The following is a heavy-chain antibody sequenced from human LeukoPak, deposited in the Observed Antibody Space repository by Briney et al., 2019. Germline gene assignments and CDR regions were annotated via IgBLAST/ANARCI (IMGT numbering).Heavy chain of an antibody. CDR3: ARVVDSIWTHSTDAFDI. D-gene: IGHD3-3*02. J-gene: IGHJ3*02. Sequence: ASVKVSCKASGYTFTSYGISWVRQAPGEGLEWMGWISAYNGNTNYAQKLQGRVTMTTDTSTSTAYMELRSLRSDDTAVYYCARVVDSIWTHSTDAFDIWGQGTMVTVSS. CDR1: GYTFTSYG. CDR2: ISAYNGNT. V-gene: IGHV1-18*01.